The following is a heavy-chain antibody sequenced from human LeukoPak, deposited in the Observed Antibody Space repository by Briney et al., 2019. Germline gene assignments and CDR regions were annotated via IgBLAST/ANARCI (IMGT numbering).Heavy chain of an antibody. V-gene: IGHV3-23*01. CDR1: GGSISSYY. Sequence: ASETLSLTCTVSGGSISSYYWSWVRQAPGKGLEWVSVISGSGGSTYSADSVKGRFTISRDNSKNTLYLQMNSLRAEDTAVYFCAKSQDGGRLFHFDYWGQGTLVTVSS. CDR3: AKSQDGGRLFHFDY. CDR2: ISGSGGST. J-gene: IGHJ4*02. D-gene: IGHD1-26*01.